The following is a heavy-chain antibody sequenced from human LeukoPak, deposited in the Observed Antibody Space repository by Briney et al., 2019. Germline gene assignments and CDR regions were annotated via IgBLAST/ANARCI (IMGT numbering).Heavy chain of an antibody. CDR3: ARGAWYNSAYTALHYFDY. V-gene: IGHV1-8*02. Sequence: ASVKVSCKASGYTFTSYGISWVRQAPGQGLEWMGWTNPNNGNAGYAQKFQDKVTMTRDTSISTAYMELSSLRSEDTAIYYCARGAWYNSAYTALHYFDYWGQGTLVTVSS. CDR1: GYTFTSYG. D-gene: IGHD6-19*01. CDR2: TNPNNGNA. J-gene: IGHJ4*02.